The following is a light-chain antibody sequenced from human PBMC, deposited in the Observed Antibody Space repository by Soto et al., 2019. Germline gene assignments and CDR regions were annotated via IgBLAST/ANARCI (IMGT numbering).Light chain of an antibody. CDR1: QTISSW. J-gene: IGKJ4*01. Sequence: DIQMTQSPSTLSASLGDRVTITCRASQTISSWLAWYQQKPGQAPKLLIYKASSLESAVPSRFSGSGSGTEFTLTISGLQPDDFATYYCQQYNSYPLTFGGGTKVESK. CDR2: KAS. CDR3: QQYNSYPLT. V-gene: IGKV1-5*03.